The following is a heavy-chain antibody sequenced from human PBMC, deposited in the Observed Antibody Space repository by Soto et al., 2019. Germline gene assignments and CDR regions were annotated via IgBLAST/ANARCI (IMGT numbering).Heavy chain of an antibody. V-gene: IGHV3-30*18. CDR3: AKLSYRFYPFDY. CDR1: GFTFSSYG. J-gene: IGHJ4*02. D-gene: IGHD1-26*01. Sequence: QVQLVESGGGVIQPERSLRLSCAASGFTFSSYGMHWVRQAPGKGLEWVAVISYDGSNKYYADSVKGRFTISRDNSKNTLYLQMNSLRAEDTAVYYCAKLSYRFYPFDYWGQGTLVTVSS. CDR2: ISYDGSNK.